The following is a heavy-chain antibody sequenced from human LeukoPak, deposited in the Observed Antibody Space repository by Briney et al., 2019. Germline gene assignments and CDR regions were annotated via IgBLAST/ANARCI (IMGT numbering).Heavy chain of an antibody. D-gene: IGHD1-1*01. CDR3: AREKGTTGAGSVWYFDY. Sequence: GASVKVSCKASGYTFTGYYMHWVRQAPGQGLEWMGWINPNSGGTNYAQKFQGRVTMTRDTSISTAYMELSRLRSDDTAVYYCAREKGTTGAGSVWYFDYWGQGTLVTVSS. J-gene: IGHJ4*02. V-gene: IGHV1-2*02. CDR1: GYTFTGYY. CDR2: INPNSGGT.